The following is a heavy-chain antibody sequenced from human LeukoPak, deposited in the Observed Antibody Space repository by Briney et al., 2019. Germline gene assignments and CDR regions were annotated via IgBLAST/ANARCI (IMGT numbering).Heavy chain of an antibody. CDR3: ARLSQTPDYYTLGGYYYLGY. V-gene: IGHV1-8*01. D-gene: IGHD3-10*01. CDR1: RYTFTSYD. CDR2: MNPNTGRT. Sequence: ASVKVSCKASRYTFTSYDINWVREAAGHGLEWMGWMNPNTGRTGYAQKSQGRITMTRDTSINTAYMELTNLRSEDTAIYYCARLSQTPDYYTLGGYYYLGYWGQGTPVTVSS. J-gene: IGHJ4*02.